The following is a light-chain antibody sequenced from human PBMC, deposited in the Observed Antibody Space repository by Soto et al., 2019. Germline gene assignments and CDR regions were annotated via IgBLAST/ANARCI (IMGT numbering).Light chain of an antibody. Sequence: EIVMTQSPATLSESPWTTANFYCMASQPVSSNLAWYQQQPAQAPRLLINGASTRAASIPARFSGSRSGRDFTLTINRLEPEDFAVSHCQQYDSSPRTFGQGTKVDIK. V-gene: IGKV3-15*01. J-gene: IGKJ1*01. CDR3: QQYDSSPRT. CDR1: QPVSSN. CDR2: GAS.